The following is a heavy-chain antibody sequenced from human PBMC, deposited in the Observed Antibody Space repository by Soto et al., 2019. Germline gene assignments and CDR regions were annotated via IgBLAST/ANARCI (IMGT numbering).Heavy chain of an antibody. CDR1: DYTFTNYG. D-gene: IGHD6-19*01. CDR2: ISAYNGNT. Sequence: QAQLVQSGAELKKPGASLKVSCKASDYTFTNYGISWVRQAPGQGLAWMGWISAYNGNTNYEQKLQGRVTMTTDTSTSTAYMELSSLRSDDTAVYYCARSSSGPPPDAFDIWGQGTMVTVSS. J-gene: IGHJ3*02. CDR3: ARSSSGPPPDAFDI. V-gene: IGHV1-18*01.